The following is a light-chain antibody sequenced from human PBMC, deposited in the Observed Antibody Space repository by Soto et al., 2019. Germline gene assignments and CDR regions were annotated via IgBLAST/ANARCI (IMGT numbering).Light chain of an antibody. V-gene: IGKV1-5*03. CDR3: QQYNSYPLT. CDR2: KAS. J-gene: IGKJ4*01. Sequence: DIMMTKSPSTLSASVGDRVTITCRASQSISSWLAWYQQKPGKAPKLLIYKASSLESGVPSRFSGSGSGTEFTLTISSLQPDDFATYYCQQYNSYPLTFGGWTKVDIK. CDR1: QSISSW.